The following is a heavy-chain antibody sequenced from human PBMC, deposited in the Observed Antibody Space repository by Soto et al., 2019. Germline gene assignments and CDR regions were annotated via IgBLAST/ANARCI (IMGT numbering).Heavy chain of an antibody. Sequence: EVQLVESGGGLVQPGGSLRLSCAASGFTFSAYDMHWVRQATGKGLEWVSAIGTQHDTYYPESVKGRFTISRENAKNSLYLQMNGLGAGDTAVYYCARQASYWHGGGGWIDPWGQGTLVTVSS. J-gene: IGHJ5*02. V-gene: IGHV3-13*01. CDR2: IGTQHDT. D-gene: IGHD2-8*02. CDR1: GFTFSAYD. CDR3: ARQASYWHGGGGWIDP.